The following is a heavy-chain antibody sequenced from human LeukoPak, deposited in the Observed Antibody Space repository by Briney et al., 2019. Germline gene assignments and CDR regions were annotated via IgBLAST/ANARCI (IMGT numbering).Heavy chain of an antibody. D-gene: IGHD3-10*01. CDR1: GYTFTSYG. CDR3: ARVPLTSFPHYYGSGSYYNVPDY. Sequence: ASVKVSFKASGYTFTSYGISWVRQAPGQGLEWMEWISAYNGNTNYAQKLQGRVTMTTDTSTSTAYMELRSLRSDDTAVYYCARVPLTSFPHYYGSGSYYNVPDYWGQGTLVTVSS. CDR2: ISAYNGNT. V-gene: IGHV1-18*01. J-gene: IGHJ4*02.